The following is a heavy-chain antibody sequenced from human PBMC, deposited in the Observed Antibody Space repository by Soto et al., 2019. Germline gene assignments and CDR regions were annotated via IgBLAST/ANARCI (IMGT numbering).Heavy chain of an antibody. J-gene: IGHJ4*02. CDR1: GYTFTSYA. CDR2: INAGNGNT. V-gene: IGHV1-3*01. D-gene: IGHD2-21*02. CDR3: ARSIVVVTAADY. Sequence: ASVKVSCKASGYTFTSYAMHWVRQAPGQRLEWMGWINAGNGNTKYSQKFQGRVTITSVTSASTAYLELSSLRSEDTAVYYCARSIVVVTAADYWGQGTLVTVSS.